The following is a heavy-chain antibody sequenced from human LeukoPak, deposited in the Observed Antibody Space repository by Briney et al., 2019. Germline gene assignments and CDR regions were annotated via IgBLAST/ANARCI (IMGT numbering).Heavy chain of an antibody. CDR1: GFTFSSYA. V-gene: IGHV3-23*01. CDR3: AKDRDWSWLCTNGVRYTFDY. Sequence: GGSLRLSCAASGFTFSSYAMSWVRQAPGKGLEWVSAISGSGGSTYYADSVKGRFTISRDNSKNTLYLRMNSLRSEDTAVYYCAKDRDWSWLCTNGVRYTFDYWGQGNLVTVSS. D-gene: IGHD2-8*01. J-gene: IGHJ4*02. CDR2: ISGSGGST.